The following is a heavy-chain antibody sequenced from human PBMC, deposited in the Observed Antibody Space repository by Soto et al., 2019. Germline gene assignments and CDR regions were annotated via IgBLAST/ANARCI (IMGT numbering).Heavy chain of an antibody. CDR2: INHSGST. CDR3: AIRYYDFWSGYYESWFDP. CDR1: GGSFSGYY. J-gene: IGHJ5*02. V-gene: IGHV4-34*01. D-gene: IGHD3-3*01. Sequence: SETLSLACAVYGGSFSGYYWSWIRQPPGKGLEWIGEINHSGSTNYNPSLKSRVTISVDTSKNQFSLKLSSVTAADTAVYYCAIRYYDFWSGYYESWFDPWGQGTLVTVSS.